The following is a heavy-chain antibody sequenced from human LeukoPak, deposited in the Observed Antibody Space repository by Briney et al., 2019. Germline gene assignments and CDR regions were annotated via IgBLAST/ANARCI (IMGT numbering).Heavy chain of an antibody. J-gene: IGHJ4*02. CDR2: IHSSGRT. CDR3: ARHQDGYGDYFDF. V-gene: IGHV4-59*08. CDR1: GGSISNSY. Sequence: SETLSLTCSASGGSISNSYWSWIRQPPGKGLEWIGYIHSSGRTKYDPSLESRVTISIDTSMNHFSLKVSSVTAPDTAVYYCARHQDGYGDYFDFWGQGILVTVSS. D-gene: IGHD5-24*01.